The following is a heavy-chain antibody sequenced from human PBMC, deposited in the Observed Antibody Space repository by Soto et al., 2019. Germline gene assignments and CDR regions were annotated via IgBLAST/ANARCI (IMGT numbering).Heavy chain of an antibody. CDR2: IYHSGST. CDR1: GGSISSSNW. V-gene: IGHV4-4*02. CDR3: ASPNGYSSSS. J-gene: IGHJ3*01. Sequence: QVQLQESGPGLVKPSGTLSLTCAVSGGSISSSNWWSWVRQPPGKGLEWIGEIYHSGSTNYNPSLKGRVTIAVDKSKSQFALKLRSVTAADTAVYYCASPNGYSSSSWGQGTMVTVSS. D-gene: IGHD6-13*01.